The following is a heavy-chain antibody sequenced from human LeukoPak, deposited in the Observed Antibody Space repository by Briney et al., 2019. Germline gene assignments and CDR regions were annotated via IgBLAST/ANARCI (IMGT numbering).Heavy chain of an antibody. CDR1: GGSFSGYY. J-gene: IGHJ6*02. Sequence: PSETLSLTCAVYGGSFSGYYWSWIRQPPGKGLEWIGEISHSGSTNYNPSLKSRVTMSVDTSKNQFSLKLSSVTAADAAVYYCARDGVVVPAAMYNYYYGMDVWGQGTTVTVSS. V-gene: IGHV4-34*01. CDR3: ARDGVVVPAAMYNYYYGMDV. CDR2: ISHSGST. D-gene: IGHD2-2*01.